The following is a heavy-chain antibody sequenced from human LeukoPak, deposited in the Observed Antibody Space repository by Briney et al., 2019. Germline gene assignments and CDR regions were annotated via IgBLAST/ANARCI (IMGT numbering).Heavy chain of an antibody. Sequence: PSGGSLRLSCAASGFTFSSYAMSWVRQAPGKGLEWVSAISGSGGSTYYADSVKGRFTISRDNSKNTLYLQMNSLRAEDTAVYYCARVRSSYYYESSGYYHYDAFDIWGQGTMVTVSS. CDR2: ISGSGGST. CDR1: GFTFSSYA. D-gene: IGHD3-22*01. CDR3: ARVRSSYYYESSGYYHYDAFDI. J-gene: IGHJ3*02. V-gene: IGHV3-23*01.